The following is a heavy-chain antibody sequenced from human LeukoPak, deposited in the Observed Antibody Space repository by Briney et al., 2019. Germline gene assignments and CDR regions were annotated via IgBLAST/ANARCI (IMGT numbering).Heavy chain of an antibody. CDR2: IWYDGSNK. D-gene: IGHD3-10*01. V-gene: IGHV3-33*01. CDR1: GFTFSSYG. Sequence: GGSLRLSCAASGFTFSSYGMHWVRQAPGKGLEWVAVIWYDGSNKYYADSVKGRFTISRDNSKNTLYLQMNSLRAEDTAVYYCARDRITMVRGVILWFDPWGQGTLVTVSS. J-gene: IGHJ5*02. CDR3: ARDRITMVRGVILWFDP.